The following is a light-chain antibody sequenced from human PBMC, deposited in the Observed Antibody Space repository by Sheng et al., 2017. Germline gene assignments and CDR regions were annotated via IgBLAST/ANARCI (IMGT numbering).Light chain of an antibody. CDR2: DVS. Sequence: QSALTQSASVSGSPGQSITISCTGTSSDFGGYNYVSWYQQHPGKAPKLMIYDVSNRPSGVSNRFSGSKSGNTASLTISGLQAEDEADYYCSSYTSSSTYVFGTGTKVTVL. V-gene: IGLV2-14*03. CDR1: SSDFGGYNY. J-gene: IGLJ1*01. CDR3: SSYTSSSTYV.